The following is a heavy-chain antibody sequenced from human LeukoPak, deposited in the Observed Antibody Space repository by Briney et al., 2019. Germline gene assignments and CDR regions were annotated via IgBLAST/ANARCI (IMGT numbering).Heavy chain of an antibody. CDR1: GFTFSNYA. Sequence: PGGSLRLSCAASGFTFSNYAMTWVRQAPGKGLECVSAITGSDGTTYYADSVKGRFTISRDNSKNTLYLRMNSLRADDTAVYYCAKAYGSSGYYQLPIDFWGQGTLVTVSS. CDR3: AKAYGSSGYYQLPIDF. D-gene: IGHD3-22*01. CDR2: ITGSDGTT. J-gene: IGHJ4*02. V-gene: IGHV3-23*01.